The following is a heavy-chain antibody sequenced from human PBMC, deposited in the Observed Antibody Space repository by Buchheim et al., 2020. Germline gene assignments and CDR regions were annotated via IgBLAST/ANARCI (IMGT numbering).Heavy chain of an antibody. CDR1: GFTFSSYS. CDR2: ISSSSSYI. V-gene: IGHV3-21*01. CDR3: AREGVAFLDY. J-gene: IGHJ4*02. D-gene: IGHD5-12*01. Sequence: EVQLVESGGGLVKPGGSLGLSCAASGFTFSSYSMNWVRQAPGKGLEWVSSISSSSSYIYYADSVKGRFPISRDHAKNSLYPQMNSLRAEDTAVYYCAREGVAFLDYWGQGTL.